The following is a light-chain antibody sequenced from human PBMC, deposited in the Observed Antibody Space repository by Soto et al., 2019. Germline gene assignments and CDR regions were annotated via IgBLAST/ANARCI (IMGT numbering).Light chain of an antibody. CDR1: RSISSY. CDR2: AAS. V-gene: IGKV1-39*01. CDR3: QQSYSTPPYT. J-gene: IGKJ2*01. Sequence: DIQMTQSPSSLSASVGDRVTITCRASRSISSYLNWYQQKPGKAPNLLIYAASSLQSGVPSRFSGSGSGTDLTLTISSLQPEDFATYYCQQSYSTPPYTFGQGTKLEIK.